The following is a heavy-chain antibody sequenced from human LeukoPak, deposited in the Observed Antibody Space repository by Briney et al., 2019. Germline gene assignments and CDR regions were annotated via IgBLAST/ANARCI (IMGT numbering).Heavy chain of an antibody. CDR1: GGSISSYY. CDR2: IYYSGST. J-gene: IGHJ6*03. Sequence: SETLSLTCTVSGGSISSYYWSWIRQPPGKGLEWIGYIYYSGSTNYNPSLKSRVTISVETSKNQFSLKLNSVTAADTAVYYCARERYSGYSYYYYYYMDVWGKGTTVTISS. CDR3: ARERYSGYSYYYYYYMDV. D-gene: IGHD5-12*01. V-gene: IGHV4-59*12.